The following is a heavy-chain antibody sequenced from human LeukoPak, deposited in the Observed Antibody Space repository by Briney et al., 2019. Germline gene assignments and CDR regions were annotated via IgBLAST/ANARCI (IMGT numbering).Heavy chain of an antibody. V-gene: IGHV4-34*01. D-gene: IGHD6-13*01. CDR1: GGSFSGYY. Sequence: SETLSLTCAVYGGSFSGYYWSWIRQPPGKGLEWIGEINHSGSTYYNPSLKSRVTISVDTSKNQFPLKVNSVSAADTAVYYCARAYSSSWYWNWFDPWGQGTLVTVSS. CDR2: INHSGST. CDR3: ARAYSSSWYWNWFDP. J-gene: IGHJ5*02.